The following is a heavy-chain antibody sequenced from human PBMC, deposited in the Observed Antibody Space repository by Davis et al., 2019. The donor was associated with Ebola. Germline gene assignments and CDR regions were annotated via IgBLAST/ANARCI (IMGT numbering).Heavy chain of an antibody. CDR1: GYNG. V-gene: IGHV1-18*01. Sequence: SVPVSRQASGYNGINWVLQAPGQGLQWMGWISGYNGNTNYAQNLPGRVTMTTDTSTSTAYMELRSLRSDDTAVYYCARDYYNNWFDPWGKGSLVTVSS. CDR3: ARDYYNNWFDP. D-gene: IGHD3-10*01. CDR2: ISGYNGNT. J-gene: IGHJ5*02.